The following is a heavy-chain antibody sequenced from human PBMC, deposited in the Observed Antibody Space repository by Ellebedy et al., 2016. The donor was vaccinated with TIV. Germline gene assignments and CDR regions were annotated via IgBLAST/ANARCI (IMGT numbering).Heavy chain of an antibody. D-gene: IGHD5-18*01. CDR2: IYSGGST. J-gene: IGHJ4*02. Sequence: GESLKISCAASGFTVSSNYMSWVRQAPGKGLEWVSVIYSGGSTYYADSVKGRFTIPRDNSKNTLYLQMNSLRAEDTAVYYCARKYIYGFNWGQGTLVTVSS. V-gene: IGHV3-66*01. CDR1: GFTVSSNY. CDR3: ARKYIYGFN.